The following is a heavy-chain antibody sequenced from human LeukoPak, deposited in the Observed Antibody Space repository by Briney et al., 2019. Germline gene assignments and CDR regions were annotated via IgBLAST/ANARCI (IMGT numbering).Heavy chain of an antibody. D-gene: IGHD3-22*01. J-gene: IGHJ5*02. CDR2: IYYSGST. Sequence: SETLSLTCTVSGGSISSYYWSWIRQPPGKGLEWIGYIYYSGSTNYNPSLKSRVTISVDTSKNQFSLKLSSVTAADTAVYYCARDYDSSGYYIPWGQGTLVTVSS. CDR1: GGSISSYY. CDR3: ARDYDSSGYYIP. V-gene: IGHV4-59*01.